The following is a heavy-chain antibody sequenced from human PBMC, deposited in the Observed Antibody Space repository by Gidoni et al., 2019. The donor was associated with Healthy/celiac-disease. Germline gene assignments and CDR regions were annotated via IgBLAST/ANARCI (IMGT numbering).Heavy chain of an antibody. CDR2: IYYSGST. CDR3: ARQGQISSIAVAGQFDY. J-gene: IGHJ4*02. V-gene: IGHV4-39*01. Sequence: QLQLQESGPGLVKPSATLSLTCTVSGGSISSSSYYWGWIRQPPGKGLEWIGSIYYSGSTYYNPSLKSRVTISVDTSKNQFSLKLSSVTAADTAVYYCARQGQISSIAVAGQFDYWGQGTLVTVSS. D-gene: IGHD6-19*01. CDR1: GGSISSSSYY.